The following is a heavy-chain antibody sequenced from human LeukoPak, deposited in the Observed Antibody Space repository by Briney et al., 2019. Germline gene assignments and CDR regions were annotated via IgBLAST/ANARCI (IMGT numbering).Heavy chain of an antibody. CDR1: GGTFSSYA. J-gene: IGHJ5*02. D-gene: IGHD4-17*01. CDR2: IIPIFGTA. CDR3: ARLYGDYSFDP. V-gene: IGHV1-69*05. Sequence: SVKVSCKASGGTFSSYAISWVRQAPAQGLEWMGRIIPIFGTANLAQKFPGAVTITTDESTSTAYMELSSLRSEDTAVYYCARLYGDYSFDPWGQGTLVTVSS.